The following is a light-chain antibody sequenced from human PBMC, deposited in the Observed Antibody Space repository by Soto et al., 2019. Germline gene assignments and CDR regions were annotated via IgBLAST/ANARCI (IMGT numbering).Light chain of an antibody. Sequence: HSVLTQPASVSGSPGQSITISCTGTSSDVGGYDYVSWYQQLPGKAPKLLIYDVNNRPSGVSHRFSGSKSGNTASLTISGLQAEDEADYYCSSYTGSSTFVFGTGTKVTVL. CDR2: DVN. V-gene: IGLV2-14*01. CDR1: SSDVGGYDY. CDR3: SSYTGSSTFV. J-gene: IGLJ1*01.